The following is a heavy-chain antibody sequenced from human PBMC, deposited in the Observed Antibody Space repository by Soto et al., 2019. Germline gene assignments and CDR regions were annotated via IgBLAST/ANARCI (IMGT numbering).Heavy chain of an antibody. CDR1: GVSISSGNW. J-gene: IGHJ4*02. Sequence: SETLSLTCAVSGVSISSGNWWTWVRQTPQRGLEYIGEIFHDGTANYYPSFERRVAISVETSKNQFSLKLTSVTAADTAIYFCARLVYDTRLNYMYFDFWGQGAMVTVSS. CDR2: IFHDGTA. CDR3: ARLVYDTRLNYMYFDF. D-gene: IGHD3-10*01. V-gene: IGHV4-4*02.